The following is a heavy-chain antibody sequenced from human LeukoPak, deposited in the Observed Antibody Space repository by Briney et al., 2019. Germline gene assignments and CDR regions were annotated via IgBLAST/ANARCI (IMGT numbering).Heavy chain of an antibody. Sequence: GGSLRLSCAASGFTFSSYAMSWVRQAPGKGLEWVSAISGSGGSAYYADSVKGRFTISRDNSKNTLYLQMNSLRAEDTAVYYCAKLDTRGTRYYFDYWGQGTLVTVSS. J-gene: IGHJ4*02. CDR2: ISGSGGSA. CDR1: GFTFSSYA. V-gene: IGHV3-23*01. CDR3: AKLDTRGTRYYFDY. D-gene: IGHD1-14*01.